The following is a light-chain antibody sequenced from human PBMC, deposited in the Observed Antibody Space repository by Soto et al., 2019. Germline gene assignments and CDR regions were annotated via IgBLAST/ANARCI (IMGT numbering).Light chain of an antibody. CDR2: GTS. Sequence: EIVLAQSPGTLSLSPGERATLSCRASQSVSSSYLAWYQQKPGQAPRLLIYGTSSRAAGIPDRFSGGGSGTDFTLPISRLEPEDFAVYYCQQYAGSSYTFGQGTKLEIK. CDR3: QQYAGSSYT. V-gene: IGKV3-20*01. J-gene: IGKJ2*01. CDR1: QSVSSSY.